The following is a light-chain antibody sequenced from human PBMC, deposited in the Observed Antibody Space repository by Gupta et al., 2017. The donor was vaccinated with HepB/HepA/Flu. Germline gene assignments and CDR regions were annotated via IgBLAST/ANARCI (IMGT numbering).Light chain of an antibody. CDR1: QSVSSN. Sequence: SQSVSSNLAWYQQTPGQAPRLFIYGASTRATGIPARFSGSGSGTEFTLTISSLQSEDFAVYYCQQYNNWPPLTFGGGTKVEIK. V-gene: IGKV3-15*01. CDR3: QQYNNWPPLT. J-gene: IGKJ4*01. CDR2: GAS.